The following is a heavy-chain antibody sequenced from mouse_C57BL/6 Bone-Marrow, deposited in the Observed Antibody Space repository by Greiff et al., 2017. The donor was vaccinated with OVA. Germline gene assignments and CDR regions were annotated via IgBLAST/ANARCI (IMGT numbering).Heavy chain of an antibody. CDR2: INYDGSST. D-gene: IGHD2-4*01. J-gene: IGHJ2*01. CDR3: ARKGSLSMRLRRGYYFDY. CDR1: GFTFSDYY. Sequence: DVKLVESEGGLVQPGSSMKLSCTASGFTFSDYYMAWVRQVPEKGLEWVANINYDGSSTYYLDSLKSRFIISRDNATNILYLQMSSLKSEDTATYYCARKGSLSMRLRRGYYFDYWGQGTTLTVSS. V-gene: IGHV5-16*01.